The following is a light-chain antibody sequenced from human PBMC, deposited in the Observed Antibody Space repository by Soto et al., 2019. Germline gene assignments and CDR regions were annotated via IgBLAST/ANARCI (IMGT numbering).Light chain of an antibody. Sequence: DIQMTQSPSSLSISVGDRVTITRRSSHDIGNHLNWYQQKPGKAPQLLLYSAFTLQSWVPSRFSGSGSGTAFTLTITSLQPEDSATYFCEQSYSVPLTFGGGTKVEV. J-gene: IGKJ4*01. V-gene: IGKV1-39*01. CDR2: SAF. CDR3: EQSYSVPLT. CDR1: HDIGNH.